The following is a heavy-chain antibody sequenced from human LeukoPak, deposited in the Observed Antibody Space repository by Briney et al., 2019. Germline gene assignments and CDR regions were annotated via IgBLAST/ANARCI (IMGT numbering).Heavy chain of an antibody. V-gene: IGHV3-74*01. J-gene: IGHJ3*02. CDR2: INSDGSST. Sequence: GGSLRLSCAASGISFSDLWMHWVRQAPGKGLVWVSRINSDGSSTSYADPVRGRFTISRDNAKNTLFLQMNSLRAEDTAVYYCARSYYYGSGIHAFDIWGQGTMVIVSS. CDR1: GISFSDLW. D-gene: IGHD3-10*01. CDR3: ARSYYYGSGIHAFDI.